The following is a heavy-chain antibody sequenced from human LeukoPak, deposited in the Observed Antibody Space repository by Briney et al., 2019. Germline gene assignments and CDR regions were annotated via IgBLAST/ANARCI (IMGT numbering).Heavy chain of an antibody. D-gene: IGHD3-22*01. V-gene: IGHV4-31*03. Sequence: PSQTLSLTCTISGGSISSGGYYWSWIRQHPGKGLEWIGYIYYSGSTYYNPSLKSRVTISVDTSKNQFSLKLSSVTAADTAVYYCARAEGYDSTWFDPWGQGTLVTVSS. CDR1: GGSISSGGYY. J-gene: IGHJ5*02. CDR3: ARAEGYDSTWFDP. CDR2: IYYSGST.